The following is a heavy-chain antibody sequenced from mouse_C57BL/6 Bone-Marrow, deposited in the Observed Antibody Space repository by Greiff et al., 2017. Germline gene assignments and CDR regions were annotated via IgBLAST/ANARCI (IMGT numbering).Heavy chain of an antibody. CDR1: GYTFTSYG. Sequence: VQLQQSGAELARPGASVKLSCKASGYTFTSYGISWVKQRTGQGLEWIGEISPRSGNTYYNEKFKGKATLTAAKSSSTAYMELRSLTSEDSAVYFCARWDYYYGSSFDYWGQGTTLTVSS. J-gene: IGHJ2*01. V-gene: IGHV1-81*01. D-gene: IGHD1-1*01. CDR2: ISPRSGNT. CDR3: ARWDYYYGSSFDY.